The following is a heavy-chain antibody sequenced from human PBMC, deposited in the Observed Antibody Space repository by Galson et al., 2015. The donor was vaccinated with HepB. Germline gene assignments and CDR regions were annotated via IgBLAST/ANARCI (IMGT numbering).Heavy chain of an antibody. D-gene: IGHD3-22*01. V-gene: IGHV1-18*01. CDR1: GYTFSRFG. CDR3: ARAWANYYDNTPPEY. CDR2: ISASNGNT. Sequence: SVKVSCKASGYTFSRFGINWVRQAPGQGLEWMGWISASNGNTNYARKLQGRVTMTTDTSTSTAYMELRSLRSDDTAVYYCARAWANYYDNTPPEYWGQGARVTVSS. J-gene: IGHJ4*02.